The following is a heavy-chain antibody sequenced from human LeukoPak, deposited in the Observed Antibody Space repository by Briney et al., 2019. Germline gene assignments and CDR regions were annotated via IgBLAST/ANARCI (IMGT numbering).Heavy chain of an antibody. CDR1: GASITTYY. J-gene: IGHJ4*02. CDR3: ARDILDVGATHYFDY. V-gene: IGHV4-59*01. CDR2: IHSSGSA. D-gene: IGHD1-26*01. Sequence: PSETLSLTCTASGASITTYYWSWIRQPPGKGLEYVGQIHSSGSANYNPSLKSRVAMSLDASKNQFSLTVSSVTAADTAIYYCARDILDVGATHYFDYWGQGSLLTVSS.